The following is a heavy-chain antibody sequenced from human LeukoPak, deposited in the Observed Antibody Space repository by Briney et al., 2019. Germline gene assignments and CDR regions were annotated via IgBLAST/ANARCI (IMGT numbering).Heavy chain of an antibody. Sequence: GGSLRLSCTVSGFTVSSNSMSWVRQAPGKGLEWVSFIYSDNTHYSDSVKGRFTISRDNSKNTLYLQMNSLRAEDTAVYYCAKDRPNDYGNNWGQGTLVTVSS. CDR1: GFTVSSNS. V-gene: IGHV3-53*01. D-gene: IGHD4-11*01. CDR2: IYSDNT. J-gene: IGHJ4*02. CDR3: AKDRPNDYGNN.